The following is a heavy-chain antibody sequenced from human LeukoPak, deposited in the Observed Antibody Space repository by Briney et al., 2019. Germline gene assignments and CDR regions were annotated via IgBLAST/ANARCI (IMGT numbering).Heavy chain of an antibody. CDR3: ARAHHPRGYYYGSFDP. CDR1: GFTFSSYS. V-gene: IGHV3-48*04. D-gene: IGHD3-10*01. CDR2: ISSSSSTI. J-gene: IGHJ5*02. Sequence: GGSLRLSCAASGFTFSSYSMNWVRQAPGKGLEWVSYISSSSSTIYYADSVKGRFTISRDNAKNSLYLQMNSRRAEDAAVYYCARAHHPRGYYYGSFDPWGQGTLVTVSS.